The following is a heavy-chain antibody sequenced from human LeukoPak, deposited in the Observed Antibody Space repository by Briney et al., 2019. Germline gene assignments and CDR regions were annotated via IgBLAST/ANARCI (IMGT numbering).Heavy chain of an antibody. CDR3: GSIGTAVVRTDS. J-gene: IGHJ4*02. V-gene: IGHV4-61*02. CDR1: GGSISSGSYH. Sequence: SQTLSLTCTVSGGSISSGSYHWSWIRQPAGKGLEWIGRIYTSGNTNYNPSLKSRVTISVDTSKNQFSLKLRSVTAPDTAVYCCGSIGTAVVRTDSWGQGTLVTVSS. D-gene: IGHD5-18*01. CDR2: IYTSGNT.